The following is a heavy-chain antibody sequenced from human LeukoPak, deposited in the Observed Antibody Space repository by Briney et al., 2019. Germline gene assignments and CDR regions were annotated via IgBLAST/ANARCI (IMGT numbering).Heavy chain of an antibody. D-gene: IGHD1-7*01. Sequence: SETLSLTCTVSGGSMNNYYWSWIRRPPGKGLECIGYIYDSGSTNYNPSLKSRVAMSVDTSRNQFSLKMSSVTAADTAVYYCARGPVNYYFDSWGQGTLVTVSS. CDR3: ARGPVNYYFDS. CDR1: GGSMNNYY. J-gene: IGHJ4*02. V-gene: IGHV4-59*01. CDR2: IYDSGST.